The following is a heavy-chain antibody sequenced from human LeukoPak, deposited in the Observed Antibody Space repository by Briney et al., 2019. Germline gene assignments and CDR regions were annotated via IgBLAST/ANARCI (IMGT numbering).Heavy chain of an antibody. J-gene: IGHJ4*02. Sequence: PGGSLRLSCAASGFTFSSYVTSWVRQAPGKGLEWVSAITGSGDNTYYADSVKGRFTISRDNSKNTLYLQMNSLRAEDTAVYYCAKRGPAGAGKSPDYFDYWGQGTLVTVSS. CDR2: ITGSGDNT. D-gene: IGHD6-19*01. CDR1: GFTFSSYV. V-gene: IGHV3-23*01. CDR3: AKRGPAGAGKSPDYFDY.